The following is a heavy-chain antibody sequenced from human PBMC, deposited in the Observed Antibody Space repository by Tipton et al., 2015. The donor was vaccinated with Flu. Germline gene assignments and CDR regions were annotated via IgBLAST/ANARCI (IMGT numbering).Heavy chain of an antibody. V-gene: IGHV4-59*01. D-gene: IGHD2-15*01. CDR2: IYYSGST. J-gene: IGHJ3*02. CDR3: ASDGGSCYCVDAFDI. Sequence: TLSLTCTVSGGSISSYYWSWIRQPPGKGLEWIGYIYYSGSTNYNPSLKSRVTIAVDTSKNQFSLKLSSVTAADTAVYYCASDGGSCYCVDAFDIWGQGTMVTVSS. CDR1: GGSISSYY.